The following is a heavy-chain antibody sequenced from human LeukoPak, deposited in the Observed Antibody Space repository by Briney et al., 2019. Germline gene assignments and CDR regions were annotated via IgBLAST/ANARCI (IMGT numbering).Heavy chain of an antibody. CDR3: ARGGGGYSSNWFDP. V-gene: IGHV3-48*01. J-gene: IGHJ5*02. Sequence: HPGGSLRLSCAASGFTVSSNYMNWVRQAPGKGLERVSYISSSSSIIYYADSVKGRFTISRDNAKNSLFLQMNSLRAEDTAVYYCARGGGGYSSNWFDPWGQGTLVTVSS. D-gene: IGHD5-18*01. CDR1: GFTVSSNY. CDR2: ISSSSSII.